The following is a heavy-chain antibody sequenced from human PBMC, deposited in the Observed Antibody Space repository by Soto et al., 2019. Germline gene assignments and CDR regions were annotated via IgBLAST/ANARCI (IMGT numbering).Heavy chain of an antibody. CDR3: ARDPRGYGMDV. Sequence: EVQLVESGGGLVQPGGSLRLSCAASGFTFSTYWMHWVRQAPGKGLVWVSRINTDGSSTSYADSVKGRFTISRDNAKNTLYLQMNSLRAEDTAVYYCARDPRGYGMDVWGQGTTVTVSS. J-gene: IGHJ6*02. CDR2: INTDGSST. CDR1: GFTFSTYW. V-gene: IGHV3-74*01. D-gene: IGHD3-10*01.